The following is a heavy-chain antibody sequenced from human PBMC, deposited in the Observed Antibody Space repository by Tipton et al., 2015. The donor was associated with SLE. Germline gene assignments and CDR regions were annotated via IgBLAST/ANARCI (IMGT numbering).Heavy chain of an antibody. CDR2: FYYSVST. V-gene: IGHV4-59*04. Sequence: TLSLTCTVSGGSISSHYWSWFRQPPGKGLEWIGCFYYSVSTYYNPSLKSRVTISVDTSRNQFSLNLSSVTAADTAVYYCARQGGRQWFDPWGQGTLVTVSS. CDR1: GGSISSHY. D-gene: IGHD3-16*01. J-gene: IGHJ5*02. CDR3: ARQGGRQWFDP.